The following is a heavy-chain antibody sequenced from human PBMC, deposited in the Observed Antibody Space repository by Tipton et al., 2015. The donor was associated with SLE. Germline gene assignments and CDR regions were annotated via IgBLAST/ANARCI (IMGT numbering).Heavy chain of an antibody. J-gene: IGHJ4*02. V-gene: IGHV3-30-3*01. Sequence: RSLRLSCAASGFTFSSYAMHWVRQAPGKGLEWVAVISYDGSNKYYADSVKGRFTISRDNSKNTLYLQMNSLRAEDTAVYYCARSRSNWNYGGFDYWGQGTLVTVSS. CDR1: GFTFSSYA. CDR3: ARSRSNWNYGGFDY. CDR2: ISYDGSNK. D-gene: IGHD1-7*01.